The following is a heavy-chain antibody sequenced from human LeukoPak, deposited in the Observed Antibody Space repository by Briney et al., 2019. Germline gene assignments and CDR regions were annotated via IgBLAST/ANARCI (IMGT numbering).Heavy chain of an antibody. D-gene: IGHD3-10*01. CDR1: GFAFSNCG. CDR3: AREGYYGSGSPPSLYFDY. Sequence: GGSLRLSCAASGFAFSNCGMGWVRQAPGRGLEWVSSIGGNSGIQTYHADSVKGRFTISRDDSKSTVYLQMNSLRPEDTAIYYCAREGYYGSGSPPSLYFDYWGQGTLVTVSS. V-gene: IGHV3-23*01. CDR2: IGGNSGIQT. J-gene: IGHJ4*02.